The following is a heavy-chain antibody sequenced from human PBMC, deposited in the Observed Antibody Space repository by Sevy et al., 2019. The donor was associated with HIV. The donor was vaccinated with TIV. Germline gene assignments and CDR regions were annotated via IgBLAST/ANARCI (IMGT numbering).Heavy chain of an antibody. V-gene: IGHV1-18*01. D-gene: IGHD3-3*01. CDR3: ARRMEQGYDFWSGYYFWFDP. J-gene: IGHJ5*02. CDR2: ISAYNGNT. Sequence: ASVKVSCKASGYTFTSYGISWVRQAPGQGLEWMGWISAYNGNTNYAQKLQGRVTMTTDTSTSTAYMELRSLRSDDTAVYYCARRMEQGYDFWSGYYFWFDPWGQGTLVTVSS. CDR1: GYTFTSYG.